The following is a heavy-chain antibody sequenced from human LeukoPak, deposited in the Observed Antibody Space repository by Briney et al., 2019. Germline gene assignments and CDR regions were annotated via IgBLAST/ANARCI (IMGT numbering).Heavy chain of an antibody. CDR2: IDPSDSYT. Sequence: GESLKISCKTSGYSFTSYWITWVRRMPGKGLEWMGRIDPSDSYTDYSPPFQGHVTISADKSISTAYLQWSSLKASDNAIYYCARRGSGWSYDYWGQGTLVTVSS. CDR1: GYSFTSYW. D-gene: IGHD6-19*01. J-gene: IGHJ4*02. CDR3: ARRGSGWSYDY. V-gene: IGHV5-10-1*01.